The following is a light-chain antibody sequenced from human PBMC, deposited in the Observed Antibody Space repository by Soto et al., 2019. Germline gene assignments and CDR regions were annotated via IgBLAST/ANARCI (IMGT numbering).Light chain of an antibody. J-gene: IGLJ3*02. CDR2: GNS. Sequence: QSVLTQPPSVSGAPGQRVTISCTGGTSKIGAGYDVHWYQHLPGTAPKLLIYGNSNRPSGVPDRFSGSKSGTSASLAITGLQAEDEADYYCQSYDSSLSGWVFGGGTKLTVL. V-gene: IGLV1-40*01. CDR1: TSKIGAGYD. CDR3: QSYDSSLSGWV.